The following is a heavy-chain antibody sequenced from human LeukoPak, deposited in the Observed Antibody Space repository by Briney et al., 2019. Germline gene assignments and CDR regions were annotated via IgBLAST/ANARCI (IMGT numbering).Heavy chain of an antibody. Sequence: SVKVSCKASGGTFSSYAISWVRQAPGQGLEWMGRIIPILGIANYAQKFQGRVTITADKSTSTAYMELSGLRSEDTAVYYCARESTSRAFDIWGQGTMVTVSS. J-gene: IGHJ3*02. CDR1: GGTFSSYA. CDR3: ARESTSRAFDI. CDR2: IIPILGIA. V-gene: IGHV1-69*04.